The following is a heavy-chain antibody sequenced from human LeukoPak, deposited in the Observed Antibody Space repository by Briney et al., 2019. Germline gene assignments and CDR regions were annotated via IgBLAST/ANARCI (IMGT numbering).Heavy chain of an antibody. CDR2: IYYSGST. CDR3: ARGLLDGYTHPAAFDI. CDR1: GGSISSGSYY. D-gene: IGHD5-24*01. V-gene: IGHV4-61*10. J-gene: IGHJ3*02. Sequence: SQTLSLTCTVSGGSISSGSYYWSWIRQPAGKGLEWIGYIYYSGSTNYNPSLKSRVTMSVDTSKNQFSLKLSSVTAADTAVYYCARGLLDGYTHPAAFDIWAQGTMVTVSS.